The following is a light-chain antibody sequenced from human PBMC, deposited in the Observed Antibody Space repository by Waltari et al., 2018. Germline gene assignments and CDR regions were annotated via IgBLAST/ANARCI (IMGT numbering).Light chain of an antibody. CDR3: QQTFGGPFT. CDR2: GGS. V-gene: IGKV1-39*01. Sequence: DILMSQSPASLSASVGDRVTITCRASETIVGYLAWYQSKPGKAPKLLIYGGSTLQNGVSSRFAGSGSDTECTLSINGLQADDFATYYCQQTFGGPFTFGQGT. J-gene: IGKJ2*01. CDR1: ETIVGY.